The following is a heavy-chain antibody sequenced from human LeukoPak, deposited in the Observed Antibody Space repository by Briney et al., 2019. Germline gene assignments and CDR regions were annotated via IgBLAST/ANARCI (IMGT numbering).Heavy chain of an antibody. D-gene: IGHD2-21*02. J-gene: IGHJ5*02. CDR1: GFTFSLYS. Sequence: PGGSLRLSCAASGFTFSLYSMNWVRQAPGKGLVWVSYISSSSNTIYYADSVKGRFTISRDNAKNSLYLQMNSLSAEDTAVYYCAREVTYCGGDCSGGCFDPWGQGTLVTVSS. CDR2: ISSSSNTI. CDR3: AREVTYCGGDCSGGCFDP. V-gene: IGHV3-48*01.